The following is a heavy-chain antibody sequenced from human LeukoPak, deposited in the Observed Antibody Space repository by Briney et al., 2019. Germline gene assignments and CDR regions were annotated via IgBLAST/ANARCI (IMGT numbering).Heavy chain of an antibody. V-gene: IGHV4-39*01. CDR2: VHYTGNT. Sequence: SETLSLTCTVFGGSITSSSHYWGWIRQPPGMGLEWVGSVHYTGNTYYNSSLSSRITISVDTSSNQFSLRLNSVTAADTALYYCARHDPFQYWGQGALVTVSS. J-gene: IGHJ4*02. CDR1: GGSITSSSHY. CDR3: ARHDPFQY.